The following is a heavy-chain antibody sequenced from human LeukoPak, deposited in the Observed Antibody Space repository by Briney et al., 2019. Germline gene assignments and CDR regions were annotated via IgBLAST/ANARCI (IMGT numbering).Heavy chain of an antibody. CDR3: AGGTFAFEY. D-gene: IGHD2-21*01. V-gene: IGHV3-11*06. Sequence: GGSLRLSCAASGFTFSDYYMSWIRQAPGKGLEWVSYISSSSSYTNYADSVKGRFTISRDNAKNSLYLQMNSLRAEDTAVYYCAGGTFAFEYWGQGTLVTVSS. CDR1: GFTFSDYY. J-gene: IGHJ4*02. CDR2: ISSSSSYT.